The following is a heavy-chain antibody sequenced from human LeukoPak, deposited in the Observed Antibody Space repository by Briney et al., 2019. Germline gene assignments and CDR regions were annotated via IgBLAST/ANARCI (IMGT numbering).Heavy chain of an antibody. CDR3: ARGYSGLHFDS. CDR1: GGTFSNSA. V-gene: IGHV1-69*04. CDR2: IAPVLEIT. D-gene: IGHD1-26*01. J-gene: IGHJ4*02. Sequence: SVKVSCKASGGTFSNSAISWVRQAPGQGLEWMGRIAPVLEITNYAQKFQGRLTFTADISTSTAYMELSGLRSEDTAIYYCARGYSGLHFDSWGQGSLVTVSS.